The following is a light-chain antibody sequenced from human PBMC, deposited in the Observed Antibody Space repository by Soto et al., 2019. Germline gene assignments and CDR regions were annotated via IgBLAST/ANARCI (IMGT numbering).Light chain of an antibody. CDR3: QQYGSSSWT. Sequence: MKYSQATLSLPPGDRGTLSCRAGQNIRCYLAWYQQKPGQVPRLLIYDASTRANGIPARFSGSGSGTDFTLTISRLEPEDFAVYYCQQYGSSSWTFGQGTKVDIK. CDR2: DAS. J-gene: IGKJ1*01. V-gene: IGKV3-20*01. CDR1: QNIRCY.